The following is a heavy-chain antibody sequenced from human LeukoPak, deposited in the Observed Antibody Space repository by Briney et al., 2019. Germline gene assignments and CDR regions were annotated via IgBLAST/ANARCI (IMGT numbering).Heavy chain of an antibody. V-gene: IGHV1-18*01. D-gene: IGHD6-19*01. CDR3: ARDKGPGIAVAGTSDAFDI. CDR1: GYTFTSYG. CDR2: ISAYNGNT. J-gene: IGHJ3*02. Sequence: GASVKVSFKASGYTFTSYGISWVRQAPGQGLEWMGWISAYNGNTNYAQKLQGRVTMTTDTSTSTAYMELRSLRSDDTAVYYCARDKGPGIAVAGTSDAFDIWGQGTMVTVSS.